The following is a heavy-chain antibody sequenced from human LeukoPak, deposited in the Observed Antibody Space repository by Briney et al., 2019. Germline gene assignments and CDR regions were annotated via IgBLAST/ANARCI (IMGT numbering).Heavy chain of an antibody. CDR2: IKQDGSEK. J-gene: IGHJ4*02. CDR1: GFTFSSYW. V-gene: IGHV3-7*03. D-gene: IGHD3-10*01. CDR3: ARDRITMVRGLLTYFDY. Sequence: GGSLRLSCAASGFTFSSYWMSWVRQAPGKGLEWVANIKQDGSEKYYVDSVKGRFTISRDNAKNSLYLQMNGLRAEDTAVYYCARDRITMVRGLLTYFDYWGQGTLVTVSS.